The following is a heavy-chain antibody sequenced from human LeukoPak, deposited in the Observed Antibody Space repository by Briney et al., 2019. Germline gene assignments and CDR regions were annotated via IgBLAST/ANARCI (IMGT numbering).Heavy chain of an antibody. V-gene: IGHV3-23*01. CDR1: GFTFSSYA. CDR2: LSGSGIGT. Sequence: GGSLRLSCAASGFTFSSYAMTWVRQPPGKGRECVSVLSGSGIGTYYADSVKGRFTISRDNSKNTLYLQMNSLRAEDTAVYYCAKDLTSDGPWGFFDYWGQGTLVTVSS. J-gene: IGHJ4*02. CDR3: AKDLTSDGPWGFFDY. D-gene: IGHD7-27*01.